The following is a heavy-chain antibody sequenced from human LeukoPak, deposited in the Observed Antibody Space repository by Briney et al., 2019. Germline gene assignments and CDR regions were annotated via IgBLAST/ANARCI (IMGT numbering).Heavy chain of an antibody. CDR2: ISGSGGST. V-gene: IGHV3-23*01. D-gene: IGHD2-2*01. CDR1: GFTFGSYA. J-gene: IGHJ4*02. CDR3: AKDLTGYCSSTDY. Sequence: GGSLRLSCAASGFTFGSYAIGWFSQAPGEGMEWVSSISGSGGSTYYADSVKGRFTISRENSKNTLYLQMNSLRAEDTAVYYCAKDLTGYCSSTDYWGQGTLVTVSS.